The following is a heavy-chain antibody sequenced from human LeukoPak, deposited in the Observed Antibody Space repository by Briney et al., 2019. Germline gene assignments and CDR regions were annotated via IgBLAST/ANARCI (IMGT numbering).Heavy chain of an antibody. D-gene: IGHD3-22*01. CDR1: GGSISSSNW. CDR2: IYHSGST. CDR3: ARGRPIVVVTNWYFDL. Sequence: SETLSLTCAVSGGSISSSNWWSWVRQPPGKGLEWIGEIYHSGSTNYNPSLKSRVTISVDKSKNQFSLKLSSVTAADTAVYYCARGRPIVVVTNWYFDLWGRGTLVTVSS. J-gene: IGHJ2*01. V-gene: IGHV4-4*02.